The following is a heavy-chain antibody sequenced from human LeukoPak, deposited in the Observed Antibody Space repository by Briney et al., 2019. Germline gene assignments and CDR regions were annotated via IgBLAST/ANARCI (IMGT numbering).Heavy chain of an antibody. CDR1: GFTFSSYE. V-gene: IGHV3-48*03. CDR2: ISSSGSTI. Sequence: PGGSLRLSCAASGFTFSSYEMNWVRQAPGKGLEWVSYISSSGSTIYYADSVKGRFTISRDNSKNTLYLQMNTLRAEDTAVYYCALDSSGYYYAYWGQGTLVTVSS. CDR3: ALDSSGYYYAY. J-gene: IGHJ4*02. D-gene: IGHD3-22*01.